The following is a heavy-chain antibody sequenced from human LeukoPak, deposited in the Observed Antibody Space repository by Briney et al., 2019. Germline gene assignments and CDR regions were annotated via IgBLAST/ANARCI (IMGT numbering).Heavy chain of an antibody. CDR3: ARQYYYTSGSYHGDDALDI. J-gene: IGHJ3*02. Sequence: VSSVKVSCKASGYTFTGYYIHWVRQAPGQGPEYMGWISAYNGNTNYAQKLQGRVTMTTHTSTSTAYMELRSLTSDDTAVYYCARQYYYTSGSYHGDDALDIWGQGTMVTVSS. CDR2: ISAYNGNT. CDR1: GYTFTGYY. V-gene: IGHV1-18*04. D-gene: IGHD3-10*01.